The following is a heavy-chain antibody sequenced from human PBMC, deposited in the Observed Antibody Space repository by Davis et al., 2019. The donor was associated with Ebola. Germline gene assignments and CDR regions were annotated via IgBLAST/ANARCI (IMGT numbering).Heavy chain of an antibody. D-gene: IGHD5-24*01. CDR1: GGSISNSY. V-gene: IGHV4-59*01. Sequence: SETLSLTCTVSGGSISNSYWNWMRQPPGKGLEWIGYIFHRGSAVYNPSLNSRVSISLDTSKNQISLKLTSVTAADTALYDCARPRRDPYANEAFDIWGQGTMVTVSS. CDR3: ARPRRDPYANEAFDI. J-gene: IGHJ3*02. CDR2: IFHRGSA.